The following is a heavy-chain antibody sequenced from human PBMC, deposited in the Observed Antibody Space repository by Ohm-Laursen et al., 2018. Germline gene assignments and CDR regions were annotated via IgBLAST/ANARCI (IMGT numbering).Heavy chain of an antibody. CDR1: GGSFWGYY. J-gene: IGHJ4*01. D-gene: IGHD6-19*01. V-gene: IGHV4-34*01. CDR2: INRSRSN. Sequence: SVTLSLTCAVYGGSFWGYYWNWIRQPPGKGWEWNGEINRSRSNKYNSSFKSRFTISVDTSKNQFFLKLSSVTAADTAVYYCARGFSGWWGRIDYWGQGILVTVSS. CDR3: ARGFSGWWGRIDY.